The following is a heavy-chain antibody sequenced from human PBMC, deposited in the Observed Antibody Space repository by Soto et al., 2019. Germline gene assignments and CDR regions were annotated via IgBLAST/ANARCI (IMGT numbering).Heavy chain of an antibody. CDR1: GLTFSRAD. CDR2: SGGSDLST. J-gene: IGHJ4*02. V-gene: IGHV3-23*01. D-gene: IGHD3-16*02. Sequence: EVQLLESGGGLVQPGGSLRLSCVVSGLTFSRADLSWVRQPPGTGLEWVSASGGSDLSTHYVESVKGRFTISRDSYKNTLYLQMNSLSAEDTAVYYCVTHSLNYWGQGTLVTVSS. CDR3: VTHSLNY.